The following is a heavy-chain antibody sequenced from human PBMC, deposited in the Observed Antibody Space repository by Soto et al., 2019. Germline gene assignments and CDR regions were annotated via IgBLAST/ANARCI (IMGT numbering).Heavy chain of an antibody. V-gene: IGHV1-69*13. CDR1: GGTFSSYA. CDR3: GREGRGGEQAPF. CDR2: IIPIFGTA. Sequence: SVKVSCKASGGTFSSYAISWVRQAPGQGLEWMGGIIPIFGTANYAQKFQGRVTITADESTSTAYMELSSLRSEDTAVYYCGREGRGGEQAPFWGQGTMVTVSS. D-gene: IGHD3-16*01. J-gene: IGHJ3*01.